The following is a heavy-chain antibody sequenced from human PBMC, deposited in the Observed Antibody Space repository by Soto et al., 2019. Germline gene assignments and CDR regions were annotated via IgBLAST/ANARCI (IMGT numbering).Heavy chain of an antibody. V-gene: IGHV3-33*01. Sequence: GESLKISCAASGFTFSSYGMHWVRQAPGKGLEWVAVIWYDGSNKYYADSVKGRFTISRDNSKNTLYLQMNSLRAEDTAVYYCARDKKVRGYSYGTDYYYYYGMDVWGQGTTVTVSS. CDR2: IWYDGSNK. J-gene: IGHJ6*02. CDR1: GFTFSSYG. D-gene: IGHD5-18*01. CDR3: ARDKKVRGYSYGTDYYYYYGMDV.